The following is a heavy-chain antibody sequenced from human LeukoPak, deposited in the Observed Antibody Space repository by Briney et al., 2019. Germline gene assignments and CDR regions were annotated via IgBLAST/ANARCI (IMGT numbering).Heavy chain of an antibody. J-gene: IGHJ4*02. V-gene: IGHV3-33*01. CDR2: IWYDGNNK. CDR1: GFTVTYYS. CDR3: GRDEGGVAAAATYGQFDY. Sequence: PGGSLRLSCTASGFTVTYYSIHWVRQAPGKWLELVAVIWYDGNNKFYAYSVRGRFTISTDNSKNTLYLQLNSLRAEDTAVYYCGRDEGGVAAAATYGQFDYWGQGTLV. D-gene: IGHD6-13*01.